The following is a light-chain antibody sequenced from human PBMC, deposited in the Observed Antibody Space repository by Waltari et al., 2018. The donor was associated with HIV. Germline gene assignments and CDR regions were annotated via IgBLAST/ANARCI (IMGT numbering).Light chain of an antibody. CDR3: CSYAGSRTWV. V-gene: IGLV2-23*02. J-gene: IGLJ3*02. Sequence: QSALTQPASVSGSPGQSITVSCTGTSSDVGGYNFVSWSQQPPGKAPKLIIFDVFKRPAGVSERFSGSRSGNTASLTVSGLQAEDEADYYCCSYAGSRTWVFGGGTALTVL. CDR1: SSDVGGYNF. CDR2: DVF.